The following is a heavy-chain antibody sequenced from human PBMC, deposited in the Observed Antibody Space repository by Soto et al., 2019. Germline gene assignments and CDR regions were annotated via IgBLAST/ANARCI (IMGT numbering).Heavy chain of an antibody. CDR1: GFTFSSYS. CDR2: ISSSSSYI. CDR3: ARARDIVADADY. J-gene: IGHJ4*02. D-gene: IGHD5-12*01. Sequence: PGGSLRLSCAASGFTFSSYSVNWVRQAPGKGLEWVSSISSSSSYIYYADSVKGRFTISRDNAKNSLYLQMNSLRAEDTAVYYCARARDIVADADYWGQGTLVTVSS. V-gene: IGHV3-21*01.